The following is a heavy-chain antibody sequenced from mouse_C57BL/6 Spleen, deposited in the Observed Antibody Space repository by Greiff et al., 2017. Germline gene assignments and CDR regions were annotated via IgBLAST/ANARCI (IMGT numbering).Heavy chain of an antibody. J-gene: IGHJ2*01. V-gene: IGHV1-5*01. CDR1: GYTFPSYW. D-gene: IGHD2-5*01. CDR2: IYPGNSDT. Sequence: EVQGVESGTVLARPGASVKMSCKTSGYTFPSYWMHWVKQRPGQGLEWIGAIYPGNSDTSYNQKFKGKAKLAAVTSASTAYMELSSLTNKDSAVYDCTMGYSNYYFDYWGQGTTITVSS. CDR3: TMGYSNYYFDY.